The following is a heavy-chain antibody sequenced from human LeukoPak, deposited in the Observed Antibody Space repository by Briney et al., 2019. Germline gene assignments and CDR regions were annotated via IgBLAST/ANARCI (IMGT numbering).Heavy chain of an antibody. CDR1: GGSISSCY. V-gene: IGHV4-34*01. J-gene: IGHJ4*02. CDR2: INHSGST. D-gene: IGHD3-16*02. CDR3: ARGGFYDYVWGSYRYFDY. Sequence: PSETLSLTCTVSGGSISSCYWSWIRQPPGKGLEWIGEINHSGSTNYNPSLKSRVTISVDTSKNQFSLKLSSVTAADTAVYYCARGGFYDYVWGSYRYFDYWGQGTLVTVSS.